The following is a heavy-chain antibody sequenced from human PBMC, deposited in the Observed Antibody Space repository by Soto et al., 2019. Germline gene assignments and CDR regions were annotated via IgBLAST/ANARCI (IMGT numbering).Heavy chain of an antibody. CDR2: IKQDGSEK. CDR3: ARVVRTGSDYFDY. Sequence: PGGSLRLSCAASGFTFSSYWMSWVRQAPGKGLEWVANIKQDGSEKYYVDSVKGRFTISRDNAKNSLYLQMNSLRAEDTAVYYCARVVRTGSDYFDYWGQGTLVTVSS. V-gene: IGHV3-7*01. CDR1: GFTFSSYW. D-gene: IGHD2-8*02. J-gene: IGHJ4*02.